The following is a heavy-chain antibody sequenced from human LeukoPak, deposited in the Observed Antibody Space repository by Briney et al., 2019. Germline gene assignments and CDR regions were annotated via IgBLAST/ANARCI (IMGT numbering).Heavy chain of an antibody. CDR2: IVVGSGNT. J-gene: IGHJ4*02. D-gene: IGHD5-24*01. CDR3: AADGGVEMATIMGY. Sequence: SVKVSCKASGFTFTSSAVQWVRQARGQRLEWIGWIVVGSGNTNYAQKFQERVTITRDMSTSTAYMELSSLRSEDTAVYYCAADGGVEMATIMGYWGQGTLVTVSS. CDR1: GFTFTSSA. V-gene: IGHV1-58*01.